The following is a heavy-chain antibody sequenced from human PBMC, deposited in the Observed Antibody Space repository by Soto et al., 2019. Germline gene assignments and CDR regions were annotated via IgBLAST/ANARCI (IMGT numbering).Heavy chain of an antibody. Sequence: ASVKVSCKASGGTFSSYAISWVRQAPGQGLEWMGGIIPIFGTANYAQKFQGRVTITADKSTSTAYMELSSLRSEDTAVYYCARVGAAAGHYYYYGMDVWGQGTTVTVSS. D-gene: IGHD6-13*01. CDR3: ARVGAAAGHYYYYGMDV. J-gene: IGHJ6*02. CDR1: GGTFSSYA. V-gene: IGHV1-69*06. CDR2: IIPIFGTA.